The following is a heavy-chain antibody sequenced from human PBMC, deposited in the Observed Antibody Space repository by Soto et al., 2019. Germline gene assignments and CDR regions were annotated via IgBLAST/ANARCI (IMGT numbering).Heavy chain of an antibody. CDR3: ARDRDLASWGPNAFDI. Sequence: GGSLRLSCAASGFTFSSYAMHWVRQAPGKGLEWVAVISYDGSNKYYADSVKGRFTISRDNSKNTLYLQMNSLRAEDTAVYYCARDRDLASWGPNAFDIWGQGTMVTVSS. D-gene: IGHD7-27*01. CDR1: GFTFSSYA. CDR2: ISYDGSNK. J-gene: IGHJ3*02. V-gene: IGHV3-30*04.